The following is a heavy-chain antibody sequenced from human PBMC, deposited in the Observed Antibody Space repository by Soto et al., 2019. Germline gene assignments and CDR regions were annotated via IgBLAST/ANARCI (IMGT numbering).Heavy chain of an antibody. J-gene: IGHJ6*02. Sequence: TGGSLRLSCAASGFTFSSYAMSWVRQAPGKGLEWVSAISGSGGSTYYADSVKGRFTISGDNSKNTLYLQMNSLRAEDTAVYYCAKKADYDYVWGSHAGLDVWGQGTTVTVSS. CDR1: GFTFSSYA. D-gene: IGHD3-16*01. V-gene: IGHV3-23*01. CDR3: AKKADYDYVWGSHAGLDV. CDR2: ISGSGGST.